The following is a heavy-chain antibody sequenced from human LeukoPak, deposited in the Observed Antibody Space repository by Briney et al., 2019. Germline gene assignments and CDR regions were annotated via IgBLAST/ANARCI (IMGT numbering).Heavy chain of an antibody. J-gene: IGHJ4*02. CDR2: IDYSGST. CDR3: ARLQGVPSPSSGWFY. Sequence: SETLSLTCTVSGGSISSSSYYWGWIRQPPGKGLEWVASIDYSGSTYYNPSLRSRTTISVDTSKDQFSLKLTSVTAADTAVYYCARLQGVPSPSSGWFYWRQGTLVIVSS. D-gene: IGHD6-19*01. CDR1: GGSISSSSYY. V-gene: IGHV4-39*01.